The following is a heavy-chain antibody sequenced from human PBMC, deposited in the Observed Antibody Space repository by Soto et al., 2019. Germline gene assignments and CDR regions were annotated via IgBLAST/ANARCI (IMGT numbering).Heavy chain of an antibody. CDR1: GYSITNNG. D-gene: IGHD1-1*01. Sequence: QVRLVQSGGGMVQPGRSLTLSCAASGYSITNNGMHWVRQAPGKGLEWVALIWAHGTDQYYADSVKGRFTVSRDTSTNTVYLQMNSLRAEDTARYYCGKDIRSGSIDYWGQGTLVTVSS. CDR3: GKDIRSGSIDY. J-gene: IGHJ4*02. V-gene: IGHV3-33*06. CDR2: IWAHGTDQ.